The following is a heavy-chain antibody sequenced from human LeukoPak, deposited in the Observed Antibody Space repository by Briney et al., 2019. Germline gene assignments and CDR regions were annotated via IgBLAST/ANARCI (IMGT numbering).Heavy chain of an antibody. CDR2: IYTSGST. Sequence: SETLSLTCTASGGSISSYYWNWIRQPAGKGLEWIGRIYTSGSTNYNPSLKSRVTMSVDTSKNQFSLKLSSVTAAETAVYYCARYDFWSGYYIDWGQGTLVTVSS. D-gene: IGHD3-3*01. CDR3: ARYDFWSGYYID. V-gene: IGHV4-4*07. J-gene: IGHJ4*02. CDR1: GGSISSYY.